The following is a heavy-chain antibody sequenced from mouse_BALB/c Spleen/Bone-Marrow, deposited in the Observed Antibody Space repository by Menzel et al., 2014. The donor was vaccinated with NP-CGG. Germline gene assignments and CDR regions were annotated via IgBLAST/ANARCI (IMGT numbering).Heavy chain of an antibody. Sequence: QVQLKESGAELMKPGASVKISCKATGYTFSSYWIEWVKQRPGHGLELIGEILPGSGSTNYNEKFKGKATFTADTSSNTAYMQLSSLTSEDSAVYCCARRGYDGAYWGQGTLVTVSA. CDR2: ILPGSGST. J-gene: IGHJ3*01. D-gene: IGHD2-14*01. CDR3: ARRGYDGAY. CDR1: GYTFSSYW. V-gene: IGHV1-9*01.